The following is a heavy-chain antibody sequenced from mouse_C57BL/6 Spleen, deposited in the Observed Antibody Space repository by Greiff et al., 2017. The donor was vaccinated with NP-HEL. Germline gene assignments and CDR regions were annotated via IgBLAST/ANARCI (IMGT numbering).Heavy chain of an antibody. CDR3: ARGDYYGSGDFYYAMDY. V-gene: IGHV1-55*01. Sequence: QVQLQQPGAELVKPGASVKMSCKASGYTFTSYWITWVKQRPGQGLEWIGDIYPGSGSTNYNEKFKSKATLTVDTSSSTAYMQLSSLTSEDSAVYYCARGDYYGSGDFYYAMDYWGQGTSVTVSS. CDR2: IYPGSGST. J-gene: IGHJ4*01. CDR1: GYTFTSYW. D-gene: IGHD1-1*01.